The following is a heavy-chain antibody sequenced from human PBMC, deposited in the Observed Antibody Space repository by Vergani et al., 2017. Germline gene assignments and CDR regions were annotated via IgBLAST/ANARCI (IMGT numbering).Heavy chain of an antibody. CDR2: ISWDGGST. J-gene: IGHJ1*01. Sequence: EVQLVESGGVVVQPGGSLGLSCAASGFTFDDYAMHWVRQAPGKGLEWVSLISWDGGSTYYADSVKGRFTISRDNSKNSLYLQMNSLRAEDTALYYCATKSXGTPGCQIGYFREWGQGTLVTVSS. D-gene: IGHD1-1*01. CDR3: ATKSXGTPGCQIGYFRE. CDR1: GFTFDDYA. V-gene: IGHV3-43D*04.